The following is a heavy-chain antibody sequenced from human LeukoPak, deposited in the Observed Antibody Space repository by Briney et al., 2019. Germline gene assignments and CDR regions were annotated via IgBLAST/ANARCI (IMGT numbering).Heavy chain of an antibody. J-gene: IGHJ4*02. CDR1: GYTFTSYD. Sequence: ASVKVSCKASGYTFTSYDINWVRQATGQGLEWMGWMNPNSGNTGYAQKFQGRVTITRNTSISTAYMELSSLRSEDTAVYYCARSRKFGVVIIDWGQGTLVTVSS. CDR3: ARSRKFGVVIID. V-gene: IGHV1-8*03. CDR2: MNPNSGNT. D-gene: IGHD3-3*01.